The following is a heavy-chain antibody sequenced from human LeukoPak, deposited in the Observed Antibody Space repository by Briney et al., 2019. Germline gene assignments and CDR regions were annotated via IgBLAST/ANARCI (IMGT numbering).Heavy chain of an antibody. CDR1: GFTFSSYA. V-gene: IGHV3-30-3*01. CDR3: ARDAGGYAYYYYYYMDV. J-gene: IGHJ6*03. CDR2: ISYDGSNK. Sequence: YPGRSLRLSCAASGFTFSSYAMHWVRQAPGKGLEWVAVISYDGSNKYYADSVKGRFTISRDNSKNTLYLQMNSLRAEDTAVYYCARDAGGYAYYYYYYMDVWGKGTTVTVSS. D-gene: IGHD1-26*01.